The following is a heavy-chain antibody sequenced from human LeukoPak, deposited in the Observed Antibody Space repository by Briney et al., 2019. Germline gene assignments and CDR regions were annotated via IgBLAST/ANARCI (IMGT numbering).Heavy chain of an antibody. CDR1: GGSFSDYY. D-gene: IGHD6-13*01. CDR3: ARDVVAAAGSFDY. J-gene: IGHJ4*02. V-gene: IGHV4-34*01. Sequence: ASETLSLTCAVYGGSFSDYYWSWIRQSPGKGLAWIAEITHSGSTNYNPSLKSRVTISVDTSKNQFSLKLSSVTAADTAVYYCARDVVAAAGSFDYWGQGTQVTVSS. CDR2: ITHSGST.